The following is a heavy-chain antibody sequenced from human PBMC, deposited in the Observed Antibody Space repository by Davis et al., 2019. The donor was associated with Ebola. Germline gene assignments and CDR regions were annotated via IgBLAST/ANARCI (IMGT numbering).Heavy chain of an antibody. CDR1: GGTFSSYG. D-gene: IGHD3-22*01. J-gene: IGHJ4*02. V-gene: IGHV1-69*13. CDR3: ARDRYSDGSGYFFEQSH. Sequence: SVKVSCKASGGTFSSYGISWVRQAPGQGLEWMGGIIPIFGTANYAQRFQGRVTITADESRTTAYMELSSLRSEDSAVYYCARDRYSDGSGYFFEQSHWGQGTLVTVSS. CDR2: IIPIFGTA.